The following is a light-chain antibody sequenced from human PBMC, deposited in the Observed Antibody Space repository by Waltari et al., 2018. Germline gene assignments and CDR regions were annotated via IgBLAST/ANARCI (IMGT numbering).Light chain of an antibody. CDR1: QNIGSW. J-gene: IGKJ1*01. CDR3: LQYNDNPWT. V-gene: IGKV1-5*03. CDR2: KTS. Sequence: DIQMTQSPSSLSASVGDTVTITCRASQNIGSWLDWYQQKPGKAPKFLIYKTSTLQSGVPSRFSGSGSGTEFTCTISALEPEDFATYYCLQYNDNPWTFGQGTKVEIK.